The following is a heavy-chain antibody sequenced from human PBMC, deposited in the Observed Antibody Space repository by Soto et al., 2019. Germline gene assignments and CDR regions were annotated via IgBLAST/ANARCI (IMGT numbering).Heavy chain of an antibody. CDR3: ARDLGLWCGELLYYYGMDV. D-gene: IGHD3-10*01. CDR2: ISYDGSNK. Sequence: GGSLRLSCAASGFTFSSYAMHWVRQAPGKGLEWVAVISYDGSNKYYADSVKGRFTISRDNSKNTLYLQMNSLRAEDTAVYYCARDLGLWCGELLYYYGMDVWGQGTTVTVSS. CDR1: GFTFSSYA. J-gene: IGHJ6*02. V-gene: IGHV3-30-3*01.